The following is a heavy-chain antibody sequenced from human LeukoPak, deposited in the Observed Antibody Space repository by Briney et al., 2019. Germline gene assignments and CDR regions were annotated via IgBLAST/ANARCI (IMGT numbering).Heavy chain of an antibody. J-gene: IGHJ4*02. CDR1: GFTFSSYW. V-gene: IGHV3-7*04. Sequence: PGGSLRLSCAASGFTFSSYWMSWVRQAPGKGLEWVANIKQDGSEKYYVDSVKGRFTISRDNAETSLYLQMNSLRAEDTAVYYCARALGGRGPTYFDYWGQGTLVTVSS. CDR2: IKQDGSEK. D-gene: IGHD3-10*01. CDR3: ARALGGRGPTYFDY.